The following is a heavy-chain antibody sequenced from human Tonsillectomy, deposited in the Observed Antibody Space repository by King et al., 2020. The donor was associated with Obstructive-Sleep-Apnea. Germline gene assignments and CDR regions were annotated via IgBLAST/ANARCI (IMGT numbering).Heavy chain of an antibody. D-gene: IGHD1-14*01. V-gene: IGHV4-4*02. J-gene: IGHJ4*02. CDR2: ISHSGST. CDR3: ARTPDGYFDY. CDR1: GGSISSNNW. Sequence: QVQLQESGPGLVKPSGTLSLTCVVSGGSISSNNWWGCVRQPPGKGLEWIGEISHSGSTNYNPSLQSRVTISVDKSKNQFSLKPSSVTAADTAVYYCARTPDGYFDYWGQGTLVTVSS.